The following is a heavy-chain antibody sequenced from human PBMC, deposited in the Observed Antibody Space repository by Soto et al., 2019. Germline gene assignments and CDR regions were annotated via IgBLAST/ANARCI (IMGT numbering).Heavy chain of an antibody. CDR2: INPKTGGT. V-gene: IGHV1-2*02. J-gene: IGHJ4*02. Sequence: VQLEQSGAEVKKPGASVKVSCKASGYTFSGHYMHWVRQAPGQAPEWMGWINPKTGGTKFAPKFQGRVTLTRDTAISTVYMEIFGLTSDDSAVYYCAKDGGPAFTFDHWGLGTLVIVSS. CDR3: AKDGGPAFTFDH. D-gene: IGHD6-25*01. CDR1: GYTFSGHY.